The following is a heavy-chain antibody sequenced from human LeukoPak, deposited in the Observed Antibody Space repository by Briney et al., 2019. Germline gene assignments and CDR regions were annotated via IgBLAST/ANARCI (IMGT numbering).Heavy chain of an antibody. D-gene: IGHD3-22*01. Sequence: KTSETLSLTCAVYGGSFSGYYWSWIRQPPGKGLEWIGEINHSGSTNYNPSLKSRVTISVDTSKNQFSLKLSSVTAADTAVYYCASRYYYDSSGYLADYWGQGTLVTVSS. CDR3: ASRYYYDSSGYLADY. J-gene: IGHJ4*02. CDR1: GGSFSGYY. V-gene: IGHV4-34*01. CDR2: INHSGST.